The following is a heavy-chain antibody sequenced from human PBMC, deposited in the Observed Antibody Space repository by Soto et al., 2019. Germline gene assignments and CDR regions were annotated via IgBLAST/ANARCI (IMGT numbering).Heavy chain of an antibody. V-gene: IGHV1-69*12. J-gene: IGHJ6*02. D-gene: IGHD2-2*01. CDR2: IIPIFGTA. Sequence: QVQLVRSGAEVKKPGSSVKVSCKASGGTFSSYAISWVRQTPGQGLEWMGGIIPIFGTANYAQKFLGRVTITADESTSTAYRELSSLRSEDTAVYYCARHVPAAGYYYGMDVWGQGTTVTVSS. CDR1: GGTFSSYA. CDR3: ARHVPAAGYYYGMDV.